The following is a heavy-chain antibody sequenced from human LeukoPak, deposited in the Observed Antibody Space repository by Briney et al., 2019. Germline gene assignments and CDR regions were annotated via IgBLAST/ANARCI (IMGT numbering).Heavy chain of an antibody. CDR3: AGTYSLYDPFDI. D-gene: IGHD6-13*01. CDR1: GYSISSGYY. V-gene: IGHV4-38-2*02. CDR2: IYHSGNT. J-gene: IGHJ3*02. Sequence: SETLSLTCTVSGYSISSGYYWAWIRQSPGKGLEWIGNIYHSGNTYYNPSLKSRVSLSVDTSENQFSLKLSSVTAADTAVYYCAGTYSLYDPFDIWGQGTMVTVSS.